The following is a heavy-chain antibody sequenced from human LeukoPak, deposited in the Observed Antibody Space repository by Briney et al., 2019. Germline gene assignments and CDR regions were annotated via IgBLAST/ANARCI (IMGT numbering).Heavy chain of an antibody. D-gene: IGHD1-26*01. CDR1: GFTFTSYA. Sequence: GGSLRLSCAASGFTFTSYAMSWVRQAPGKGLEWVSAISGSGSSTYYADSVEGRFTISRDNSKNTLYLQMNSLRAEDTAVYYCAKGGKWDVTPFDYWGQGTLVTVSS. CDR3: AKGGKWDVTPFDY. J-gene: IGHJ4*02. V-gene: IGHV3-23*01. CDR2: ISGSGSST.